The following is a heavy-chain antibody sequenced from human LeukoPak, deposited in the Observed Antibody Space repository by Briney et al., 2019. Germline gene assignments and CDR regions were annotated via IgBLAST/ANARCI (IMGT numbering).Heavy chain of an antibody. V-gene: IGHV4-61*02. CDR2: IYTSGST. CDR3: ARTDGSTVYFDY. CDR1: GGSISSGSYY. D-gene: IGHD2-2*01. J-gene: IGHJ4*02. Sequence: SQTLSLTCTVSGGSISSGSYYWSWIRQPAGKGLEWIGRIYTSGSTNYNPSLKSRVTISVDTSKNQFSLKLSSVTAADTAVYYCARTDGSTVYFDYWGQGTLVTVSS.